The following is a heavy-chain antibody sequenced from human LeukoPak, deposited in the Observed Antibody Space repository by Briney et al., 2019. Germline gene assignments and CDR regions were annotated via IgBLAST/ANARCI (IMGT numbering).Heavy chain of an antibody. V-gene: IGHV1-69*05. J-gene: IGHJ3*02. CDR2: IIPIFGTA. CDR3: ARAYYYTSGTYYPPPDI. CDR1: GGAFSSYA. D-gene: IGHD3-10*01. Sequence: ASVKVSCKASGGAFSSYAISWVRQAPGQGLEWMGGIIPIFGTANYAQKFQGRVTMTRDTSTSTVYMELSSLRSEDTAVYYCARAYYYTSGTYYPPPDIWGQGTMVTVSS.